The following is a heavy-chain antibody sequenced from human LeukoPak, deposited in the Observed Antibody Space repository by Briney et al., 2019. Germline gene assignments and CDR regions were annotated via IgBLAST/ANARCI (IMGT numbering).Heavy chain of an antibody. Sequence: GGSLRLSCAASEFTFSTYWMTCLRQAPGKGREWGANIKRDGSKISYADSAKGRFTISRDNAKNSLYLQMDSLRAEDTAVYYCARDFNPSEGDIYFDAFDMWGQGTVVTVSS. CDR2: IKRDGSKI. V-gene: IGHV3-7*05. CDR3: ARDFNPSEGDIYFDAFDM. D-gene: IGHD3-9*01. CDR1: EFTFSTYW. J-gene: IGHJ3*02.